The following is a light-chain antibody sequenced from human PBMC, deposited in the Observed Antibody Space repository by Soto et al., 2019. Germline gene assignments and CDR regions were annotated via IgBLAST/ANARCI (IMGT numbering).Light chain of an antibody. CDR1: QVVSND. Sequence: DIQMTQSPSSVPASIGDRVTITCRASQVVSNDLAWYQQRPGKAPELLIYAASRLRSGVPSRFSGSGSGTDFTLTISSLQPEDFATYYCKQANSFPRTFGQGTKVEIK. CDR2: AAS. CDR3: KQANSFPRT. J-gene: IGKJ1*01. V-gene: IGKV1-12*01.